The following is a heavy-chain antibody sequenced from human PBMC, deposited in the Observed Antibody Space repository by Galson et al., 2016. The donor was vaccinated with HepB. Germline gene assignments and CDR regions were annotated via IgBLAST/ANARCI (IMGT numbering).Heavy chain of an antibody. CDR1: GFTVSSNY. D-gene: IGHD6-13*01. Sequence: SLRLSCAASGFTVSSNYMNWVRQAPGKGLEWVSVIYSDGSTYYADSVKGRFTISRDNSKNTLFLQMNTVTTEDTALYYCARDRGGIPTAAYYYYYGMDVWGKGTTVTVSS. CDR3: ARDRGGIPTAAYYYYYGMDV. V-gene: IGHV3-66*02. CDR2: IYSDGST. J-gene: IGHJ6*04.